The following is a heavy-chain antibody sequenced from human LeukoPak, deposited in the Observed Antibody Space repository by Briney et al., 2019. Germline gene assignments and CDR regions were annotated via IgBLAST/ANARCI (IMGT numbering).Heavy chain of an antibody. Sequence: GGSLRLSCAASGFTFNYYWMSWVRQPPGKGLEWVANIKEDGSEKRYVDSMKGRFTISRDNATNSLYLHMNSLRVEDTAIYYCARNQKGASDAFDIWGLGTMVTVSS. CDR3: ARNQKGASDAFDI. CDR2: IKEDGSEK. V-gene: IGHV3-7*01. CDR1: GFTFNYYW. J-gene: IGHJ3*02.